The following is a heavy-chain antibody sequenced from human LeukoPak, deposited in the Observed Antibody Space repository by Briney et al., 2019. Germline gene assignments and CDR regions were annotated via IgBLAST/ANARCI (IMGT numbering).Heavy chain of an antibody. CDR3: ARVGYSSSPYFDY. CDR2: IKQDGSEK. CDR1: GFTFSSYW. Sequence: GGSLRLSCAASGFTFSSYWMSWVRQAPGKGLEWVANIKQDGSEKYYVDSVKGRFTISRDNAKNSLYLQMNSLRAEDTAVYYCARVGYSSSPYFDYWGQGTLVTVSS. J-gene: IGHJ4*02. V-gene: IGHV3-7*01. D-gene: IGHD6-6*01.